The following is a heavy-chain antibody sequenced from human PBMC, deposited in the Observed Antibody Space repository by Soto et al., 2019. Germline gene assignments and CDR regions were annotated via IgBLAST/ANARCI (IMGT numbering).Heavy chain of an antibody. V-gene: IGHV4-34*01. CDR2: INHSGST. J-gene: IGHJ6*03. Sequence: PSETLSLTCAVYGGSFSGYYWSWIRQPPGKGLEWIGEINHSGSTNYNPSLKSRVTISVDTSKNQFSLKLSSVTAADTAVYYCARDGVDYGDHLTYYYYYYMDVWGKVTTVTVSS. CDR3: ARDGVDYGDHLTYYYYYYMDV. CDR1: GGSFSGYY. D-gene: IGHD4-17*01.